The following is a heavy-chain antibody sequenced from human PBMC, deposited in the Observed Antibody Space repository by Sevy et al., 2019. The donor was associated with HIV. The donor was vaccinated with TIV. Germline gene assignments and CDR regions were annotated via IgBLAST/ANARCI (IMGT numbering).Heavy chain of an antibody. Sequence: GGSLRLSCAASGFTFNTYTMNWVRQTPGKGLEWVSSITSSSGYIYYADSVKGRFAISRDNGENSLYLQMNSLRAEDTAVYYCAREHPGYNPFDNWGQGTLVTVSS. CDR1: GFTFNTYT. J-gene: IGHJ4*02. CDR2: ITSSSGYI. CDR3: AREHPGYNPFDN. D-gene: IGHD5-12*01. V-gene: IGHV3-21*01.